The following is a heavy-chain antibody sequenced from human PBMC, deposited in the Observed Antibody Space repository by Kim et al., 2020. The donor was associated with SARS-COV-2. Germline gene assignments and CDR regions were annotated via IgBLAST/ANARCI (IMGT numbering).Heavy chain of an antibody. CDR3: ARDGTGYSSGWYDWYFDL. CDR1: GFTFSSYA. CDR2: ISYDGSNK. J-gene: IGHJ2*01. V-gene: IGHV3-30-3*01. D-gene: IGHD6-19*01. Sequence: GGSLRLSCAASGFTFSSYAMHWVRQAPGKGLEWVAVISYDGSNKYYADSVKGRFTISRDNSKNTLYLQMNSLRAEDTAVYYCARDGTGYSSGWYDWYFDLWGRGTLVTVSS.